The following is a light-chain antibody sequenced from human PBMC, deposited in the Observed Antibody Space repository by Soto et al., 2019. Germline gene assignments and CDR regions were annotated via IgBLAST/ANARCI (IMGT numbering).Light chain of an antibody. CDR1: QSVFDY. CDR3: QQRSDSIT. Sequence: EIVLTQSPATLSLSPGQRATLSCKASQSVFDYIAWYQQKPGQAPRLLIYEASIRATGVPARFSGRGSGADFTLTISSLEPEDFAVYYCQQRSDSITFGQGTRLEIK. CDR2: EAS. J-gene: IGKJ5*01. V-gene: IGKV3-11*01.